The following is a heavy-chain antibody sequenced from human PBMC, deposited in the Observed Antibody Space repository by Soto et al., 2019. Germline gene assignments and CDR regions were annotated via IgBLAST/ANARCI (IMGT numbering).Heavy chain of an antibody. CDR1: GDTFTDYY. CDR3: AKDSIAAAVFFIWCDY. V-gene: IGHV1-46*01. J-gene: IGHJ4*02. CDR2: VNPSGGHT. Sequence: ASVKVSCKASGDTFTDYYIHWVRQAPGQGLEWMGTVNPSGGHTTYAQHFLGRVTMTRDTSTSTLYMELTSLTSDDTAIYYCAKDSIAAAVFFIWCDYWGQGNLVTVS. D-gene: IGHD6-13*01.